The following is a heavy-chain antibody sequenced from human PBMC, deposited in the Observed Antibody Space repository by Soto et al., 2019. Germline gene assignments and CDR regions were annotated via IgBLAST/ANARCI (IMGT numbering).Heavy chain of an antibody. D-gene: IGHD1-7*01. V-gene: IGHV4-4*02. CDR2: IYRTGST. J-gene: IGHJ4*02. CDR1: GGSFTSNNW. Sequence: NPSETLSLTCAVSGGSFTSNNWWTWVRQPPGQGLEWIGEIYRTGSTNYNPSLKSRVTISLDKSESQFSLRVTSLTAADTAVYYCASRDPGTSVDYWGQGTLVTVSS. CDR3: ASRDPGTSVDY.